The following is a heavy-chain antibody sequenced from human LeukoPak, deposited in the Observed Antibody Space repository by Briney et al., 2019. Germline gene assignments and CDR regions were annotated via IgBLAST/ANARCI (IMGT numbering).Heavy chain of an antibody. V-gene: IGHV3-23*01. D-gene: IGHD2-15*01. CDR3: AKEKKSGGWPLDY. CDR2: ISGSGGST. Sequence: GGSLRLSCAASGFTFSSHAMSWVRQAPGKGLEWVSAISGSGGSTYYADSVKGRFTVSRDDSKSTLFLQMSSLRADDTALYYCAKEKKSGGWPLDYWGHAALVFVSS. CDR1: GFTFSSHA. J-gene: IGHJ4*01.